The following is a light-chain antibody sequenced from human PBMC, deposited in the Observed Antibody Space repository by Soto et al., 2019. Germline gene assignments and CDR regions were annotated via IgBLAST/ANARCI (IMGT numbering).Light chain of an antibody. J-gene: IGKJ5*01. V-gene: IGKV3-15*01. CDR1: ESVNNK. CDR2: RAS. CDR3: HQYNNWFPFT. Sequence: EVVLTQSPATLCVSPGERATLSCRASESVNNKLGWYQQKPGQAPRLLIYRASTRATGIPARFSGSGSGTEFTLTISSLQSEDSAVYYCHQYNNWFPFTFGQGTRLEIK.